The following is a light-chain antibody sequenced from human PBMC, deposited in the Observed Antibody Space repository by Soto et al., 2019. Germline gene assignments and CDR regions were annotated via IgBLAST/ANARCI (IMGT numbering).Light chain of an antibody. CDR3: QQYNNWPPLT. CDR1: QSVASS. V-gene: IGKV3-15*01. CDR2: CAA. J-gene: IGKJ5*01. Sequence: EIVMTQSPATLSVSPGERVTLSCRASQSVASSLACYQQQPGQAPRLLIYCAATRATGIPARFSGSGSGTDFTLAISSLQSEDFAVYYCQQYNNWPPLTFGQGTRLEI.